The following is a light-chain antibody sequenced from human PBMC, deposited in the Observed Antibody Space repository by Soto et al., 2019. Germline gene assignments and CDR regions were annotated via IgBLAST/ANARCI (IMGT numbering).Light chain of an antibody. CDR3: MQSLKART. J-gene: IGKJ1*01. V-gene: IGKV2-28*01. Sequence: DIVVTQSPLSLTVTPGEPASISCRSSQSLLHSNGYTYLDWYLQKPGQSPQVLIYMGSNRASGAPDRFSGSGSGTDFTLTISRVEAEDAGVYYFMQSLKARTFVQGTQVEI. CDR2: MGS. CDR1: QSLLHSNGYTY.